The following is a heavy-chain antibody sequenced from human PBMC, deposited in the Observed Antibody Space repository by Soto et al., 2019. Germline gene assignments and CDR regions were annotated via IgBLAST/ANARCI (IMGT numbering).Heavy chain of an antibody. J-gene: IGHJ3*02. CDR2: ISWNSGSI. V-gene: IGHV3-9*01. CDR1: GFTFDDYA. D-gene: IGHD4-17*01. Sequence: GGSLRLSCAASGFTFDDYAMHWVRQAPGKGLEWVSGISWNSGSIGYADSVKGRFTISRDNAKNSLYLQMNSLRAEDTALYYCAKFIAYGDSSADLDIWGQGTMVIV. CDR3: AKFIAYGDSSADLDI.